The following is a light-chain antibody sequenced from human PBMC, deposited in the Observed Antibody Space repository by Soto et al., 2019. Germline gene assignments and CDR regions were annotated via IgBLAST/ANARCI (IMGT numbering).Light chain of an antibody. CDR1: SSDIGSNT. CDR3: AAWDVSCNGPV. J-gene: IGLJ2*01. V-gene: IGLV1-44*01. Sequence: QSVLTQPPSASGTPGQWFTISCSGGSSDIGSNTVHWYQHLPGTAPKLLIYNGNQRPSGVPDRFSGSKSGTSASLAISGLQSEDEADYYCAAWDVSCNGPVFGGGTKLTVL. CDR2: NGN.